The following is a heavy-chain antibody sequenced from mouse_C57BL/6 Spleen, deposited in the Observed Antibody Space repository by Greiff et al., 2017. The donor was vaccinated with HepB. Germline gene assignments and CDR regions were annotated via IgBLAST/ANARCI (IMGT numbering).Heavy chain of an antibody. V-gene: IGHV1-15*01. J-gene: IGHJ3*01. CDR2: IDPETGGT. CDR3: TRRGESS. CDR1: GYTFTDYE. Sequence: VQLKESGAELVRPGASVTLSCKASGYTFTDYEMHWVKQTPVHGLEWIGAIDPETGGTAYNQKFKGKAILTADKSSSTAYMELRSLTSEDSAVYYCTRRGESSWGQGTLVTVSA.